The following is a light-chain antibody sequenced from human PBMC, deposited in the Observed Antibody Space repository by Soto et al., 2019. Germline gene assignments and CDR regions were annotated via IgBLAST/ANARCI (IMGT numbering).Light chain of an antibody. CDR2: DAS. CDR1: QSVSSS. CDR3: QQRSNWPRT. Sequence: EIVLTQSPATLSLSPGERATLSCRASQSVSSSLGWFQHKPGQAPRLLIYDASNRATGIPARFSGSGSGTDFTLTVRSLEPEDFAIYYCQQRSNWPRTFGQGTKLEIK. J-gene: IGKJ2*01. V-gene: IGKV3-11*01.